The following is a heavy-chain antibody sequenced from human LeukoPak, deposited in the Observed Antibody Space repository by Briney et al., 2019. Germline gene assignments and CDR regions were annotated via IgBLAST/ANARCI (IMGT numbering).Heavy chain of an antibody. Sequence: PSETLSLTCAVYGGSFSGYYWSWIRQPPGKGLEWIGEINHSGSTNYNPSLKSRITISIDTSKNQFSLKLSSVTAADTAVYYCARVREAEYYDSTSSDYWGQGTLVTVSS. CDR2: INHSGST. J-gene: IGHJ4*02. CDR1: GGSFSGYY. CDR3: ARVREAEYYDSTSSDY. D-gene: IGHD3-22*01. V-gene: IGHV4-34*01.